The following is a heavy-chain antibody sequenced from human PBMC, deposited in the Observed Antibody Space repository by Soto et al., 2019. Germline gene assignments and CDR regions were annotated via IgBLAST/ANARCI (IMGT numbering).Heavy chain of an antibody. CDR3: ARDGRLGYSGYDSTFNGMDV. V-gene: IGHV3-33*01. CDR1: GFTFSSYG. CDR2: IWYDGSNK. D-gene: IGHD5-12*01. Sequence: GGSLRLSCAASGFTFSSYGMHWVRQAPGKGLEWVAVIWYDGSNKYYADSVKGRFTISRDNSKNTLYLQMNSLRAEDTAVYYCARDGRLGYSGYDSTFNGMDVWGQGTTVTVSS. J-gene: IGHJ6*02.